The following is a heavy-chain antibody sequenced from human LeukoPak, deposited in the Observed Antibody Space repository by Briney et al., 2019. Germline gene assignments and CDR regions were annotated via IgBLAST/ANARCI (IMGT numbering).Heavy chain of an antibody. V-gene: IGHV1-8*03. D-gene: IGHD3-9*01. CDR3: ATGDKGAILTGYNYYFYMDV. CDR1: GYTFTSYD. CDR2: MNPNSGNT. J-gene: IGHJ6*03. Sequence: ASVKVSCKASGYTFTSYDINWVRQATGQGLEWMGWMNPNSGNTGYAQKFQGGVTITRNTSISTAYMELSSLRSEDAAVYYCATGDKGAILTGYNYYFYMDVWGKGTTVTISS.